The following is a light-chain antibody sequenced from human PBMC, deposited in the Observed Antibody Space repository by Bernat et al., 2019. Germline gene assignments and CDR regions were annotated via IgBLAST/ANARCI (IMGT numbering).Light chain of an antibody. CDR1: QSISSY. CDR2: AAS. CDR3: RQNYSTPRYT. V-gene: IGKV1-39*01. Sequence: DIQMTQSPSSLSVSVGDRVTITCRASQSISSYLNWYQQKPGKAPKLLIYAASSLQSGVPSRFSGSGSGTDFTLPISSLQPEDFATYYCRQNYSTPRYTVGQGTKLKIK. J-gene: IGKJ2*01.